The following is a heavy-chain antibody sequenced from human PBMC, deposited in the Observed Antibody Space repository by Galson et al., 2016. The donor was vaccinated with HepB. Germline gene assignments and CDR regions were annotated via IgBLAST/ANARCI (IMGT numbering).Heavy chain of an antibody. D-gene: IGHD1-26*01. CDR1: GFTLSTSS. CDR2: ISADASRR. CDR3: AKGGSYYPV. J-gene: IGHJ4*02. Sequence: SLRLSCAVSGFTLSTSSMSWVRQAPGEGLEWVSTISADASRRYDATSVKGRFTYSRDESKNTLFLQMNSLGVEDTAIYYCAKGGSYYPVWGQGTLVTVSS. V-gene: IGHV3-23*01.